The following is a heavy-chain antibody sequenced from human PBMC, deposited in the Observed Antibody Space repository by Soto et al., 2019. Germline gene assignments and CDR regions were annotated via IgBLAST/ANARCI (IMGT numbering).Heavy chain of an antibody. CDR2: ISSSGSII. D-gene: IGHD1-26*01. V-gene: IGHV3-11*01. Sequence: QVQLVVSGGGLVKPGGSLRISCAASGFTFSDYYISWIRQAPGKGLEWVSYISSSGSIIYYADSVKGRFTISRDNAKNSLYLQMNSLRAEDTAVYYCALAXXXSNYYAVTPLSAGHFWGQGTLVTVSS. J-gene: IGHJ4*02. CDR3: ALAXXXSNYYAVTPLSAGHF. CDR1: GFTFSDYY.